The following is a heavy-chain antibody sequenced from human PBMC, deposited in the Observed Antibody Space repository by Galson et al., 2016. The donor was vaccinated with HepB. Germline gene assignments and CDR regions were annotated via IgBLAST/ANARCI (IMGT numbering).Heavy chain of an antibody. V-gene: IGHV4-39*01. D-gene: IGHD3-10*01. Sequence: SETLSLTCPVSGGSISSTSYYWGWIRQPPGKGLEWIGSIYFSGSTYFNSSLKSRVTISVDTSKNQFSLKLSSVTATDTAVYYCARQGHGEGVGLDYWGQGTLVTVSS. J-gene: IGHJ4*02. CDR3: ARQGHGEGVGLDY. CDR1: GGSISSTSYY. CDR2: IYFSGST.